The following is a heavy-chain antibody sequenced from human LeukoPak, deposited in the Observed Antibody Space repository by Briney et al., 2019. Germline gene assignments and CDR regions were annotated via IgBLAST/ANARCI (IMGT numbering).Heavy chain of an antibody. CDR3: ARHDPFQY. CDR1: GGSITSSSHY. CDR2: VHYTGNT. V-gene: IGHV4-39*01. Sequence: SETLSLTCTVSGGSITSSSHYWGWIRQPPGMGLEWVSSVHYTGNTYYNSSLSSRITISVDTSSNQFSLRLNSVTAADTALYYCARHDPFQYWGRGALVTVSS. J-gene: IGHJ4*02.